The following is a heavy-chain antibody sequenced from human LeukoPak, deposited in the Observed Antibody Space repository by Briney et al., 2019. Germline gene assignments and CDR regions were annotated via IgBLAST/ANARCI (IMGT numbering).Heavy chain of an antibody. V-gene: IGHV5-51*01. CDR1: GYSFTSYW. CDR3: ARGYCSGGSCLDAFDI. D-gene: IGHD2-15*01. CDR2: IYPGDSDT. J-gene: IGHJ3*02. Sequence: GESLKISCKGSGYSFTSYWIGWVRQMPGKGLEWMGIIYPGDSDTRYSPSFQGQVTISADKSISTAYLLWSSLKASDTAMYYCARGYCSGGSCLDAFDIWGQGTMVTVSS.